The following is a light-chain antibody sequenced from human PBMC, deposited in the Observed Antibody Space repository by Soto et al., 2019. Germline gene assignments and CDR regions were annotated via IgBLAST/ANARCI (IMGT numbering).Light chain of an antibody. V-gene: IGKV3-15*01. CDR1: QSVSSN. J-gene: IGKJ4*01. CDR3: QQYNNWLMLS. CDR2: GAS. Sequence: EIVMTQSPAILSVSPGERATLSCRASQSVSSNLAWYQQKPGQTPRPLIYGASTRATGIPARFSGSGSGTDFTLTISSLQSEDFAIYYCQQYNNWLMLSFGGGTKVEIK.